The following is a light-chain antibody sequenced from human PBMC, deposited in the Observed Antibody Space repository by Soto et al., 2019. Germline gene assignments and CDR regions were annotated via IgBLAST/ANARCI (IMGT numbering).Light chain of an antibody. CDR2: DVS. CDR3: CSSAGTYV. CDR1: SSDVGGYKY. Sequence: QSVLTQPRSVSGSPGQSVTISCTGTSSDVGGYKYVSWYQQHPGKAPKLMIYDVSKRPSGVPDRFSGSKSGNTASLTISGLHAYDEAVSSCCSSAGTYVVRTGYNVTVL. V-gene: IGLV2-11*01. J-gene: IGLJ1*01.